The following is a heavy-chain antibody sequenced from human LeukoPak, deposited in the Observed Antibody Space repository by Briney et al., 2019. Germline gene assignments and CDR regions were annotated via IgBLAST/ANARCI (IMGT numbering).Heavy chain of an antibody. Sequence: SETLSLTCAVYGGSFSGYYWSWIRQPPGKGLEWIGEINHSGSTNYNPSLKSRVTISVDTSKNQFSLKLSSVTAADTAVYYCARKVLVGIIVLLSSSTLTSWGKGATVTVS. CDR1: GGSFSGYY. J-gene: IGHJ6*03. CDR2: INHSGST. D-gene: IGHD2/OR15-2a*01. CDR3: ARKVLVGIIVLLSSSTLTS. V-gene: IGHV4-34*01.